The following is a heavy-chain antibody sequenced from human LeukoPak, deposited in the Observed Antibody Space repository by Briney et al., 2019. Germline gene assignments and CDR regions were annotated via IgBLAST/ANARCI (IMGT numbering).Heavy chain of an antibody. CDR3: ARDRVNYSGSGSYYNYFDY. V-gene: IGHV3-33*01. Sequence: GRSLRLSCAASGFTFSSYGMHWVRQAPGKGLEGVAVIWYDGSNKYYADSVKGRFTISRDNSKNTMYLQMNSLRAEDTAVYYCARDRVNYSGSGSYYNYFDYWGQGTLVTVSS. CDR1: GFTFSSYG. CDR2: IWYDGSNK. D-gene: IGHD3-10*01. J-gene: IGHJ4*02.